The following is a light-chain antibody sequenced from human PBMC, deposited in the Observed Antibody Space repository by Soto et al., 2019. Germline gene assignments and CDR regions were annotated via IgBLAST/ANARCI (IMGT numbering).Light chain of an antibody. CDR2: GNS. CDR1: SSNIGAGYD. Sequence: QSVLTQPPSVSGAPGQTVTISCTGSSSNIGAGYDVHWYQQLPGTAPKLLIYGNSQRSSGVPDRFSGSKSGSSASLAITGLQAEDEADYYCQSTSRSATHVFGTGTKVTVL. V-gene: IGLV1-40*01. CDR3: QSTSRSATHV. J-gene: IGLJ1*01.